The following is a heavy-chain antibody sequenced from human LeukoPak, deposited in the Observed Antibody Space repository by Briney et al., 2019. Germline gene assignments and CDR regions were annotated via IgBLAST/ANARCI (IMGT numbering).Heavy chain of an antibody. D-gene: IGHD3-10*01. Sequence: SSETLSLTCTVSGYSISSGYYWGWIRQPPGKGLEWIGSIYHSGSTYYNPSLKSRVTISVDTSKNQFSLKLSSVTAADTAVYYCARTSPLYGSALFDYWGQGTLVTVSS. V-gene: IGHV4-38-2*02. CDR2: IYHSGST. CDR1: GYSISSGYY. J-gene: IGHJ4*02. CDR3: ARTSPLYGSALFDY.